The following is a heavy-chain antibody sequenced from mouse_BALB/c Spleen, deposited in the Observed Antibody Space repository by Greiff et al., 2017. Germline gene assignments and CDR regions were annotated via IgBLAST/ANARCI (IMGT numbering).Heavy chain of an antibody. J-gene: IGHJ4*01. CDR1: GFAFSSYD. Sequence: EVKLMESGGGLVKPGGSLKLSCAASGFAFSSYDMYWVRQTPEKRLEWVAYISSGGSYTYYPDSVKGRFTISRDNAKNTLYLQMSSLRSEDTAMYYCARHVITDYAMDYWGQGTSVTVSS. V-gene: IGHV5-9*02. CDR3: ARHVITDYAMDY. CDR2: ISSGGSYT. D-gene: IGHD2-4*01.